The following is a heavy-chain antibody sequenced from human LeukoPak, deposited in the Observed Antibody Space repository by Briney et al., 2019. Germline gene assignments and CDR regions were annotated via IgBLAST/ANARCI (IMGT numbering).Heavy chain of an antibody. Sequence: ASVKVSCKASGYTFTDYTMHWLRQAPGQRLDWMGWINGGSGNTKYSPEFQGRVTITRDTSASTAYMELSSLRSEDTAVYYCARVTGYSGSYYCDYWGQGTLVTVSS. CDR2: INGGSGNT. V-gene: IGHV1-3*01. J-gene: IGHJ4*02. CDR3: ARVTGYSGSYYCDY. CDR1: GYTFTDYT. D-gene: IGHD1-26*01.